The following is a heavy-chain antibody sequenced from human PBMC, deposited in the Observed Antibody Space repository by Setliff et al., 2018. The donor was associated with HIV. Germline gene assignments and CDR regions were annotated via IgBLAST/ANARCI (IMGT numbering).Heavy chain of an antibody. Sequence: ASVKVSCKASGYTFTSYGISWVRQAPGQGLEWMGWISAYNGNTNYAQKLHGRVTMTTDTSTRTAYMEMRGLTYDDTAVYYCARASGGNSVENGFDIWGQGTMVTVSS. D-gene: IGHD1-26*01. CDR3: ARASGGNSVENGFDI. CDR2: ISAYNGNT. V-gene: IGHV1-18*01. CDR1: GYTFTSYG. J-gene: IGHJ3*02.